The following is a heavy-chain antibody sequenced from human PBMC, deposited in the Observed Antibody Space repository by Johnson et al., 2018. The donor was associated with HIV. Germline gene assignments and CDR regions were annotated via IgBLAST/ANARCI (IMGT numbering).Heavy chain of an antibody. CDR3: ASAGVVVPAAIEGAAFDI. CDR1: GFTFSSYD. J-gene: IGHJ3*02. V-gene: IGHV3-13*01. D-gene: IGHD2-2*01. Sequence: VQLVESGGGLVQPGGSLRLSCAASGFTFSSYDMHWVRQATGKGLEWVSAIGTAGDTYYPGSVKGRFTISRDNSKNTLYLQMNSLRAEDTAMYYCASAGVVVPAAIEGAAFDIWGQGTVVTVSS. CDR2: IGTAGDT.